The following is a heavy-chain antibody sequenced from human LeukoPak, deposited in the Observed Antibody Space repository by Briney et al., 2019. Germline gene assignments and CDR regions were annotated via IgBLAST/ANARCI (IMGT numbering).Heavy chain of an antibody. CDR1: GFTFSSYW. J-gene: IGHJ4*02. CDR3: ARDPRRIAVAGLFDY. CDR2: IKQDGSEK. V-gene: IGHV3-7*01. D-gene: IGHD6-19*01. Sequence: GGSLRLSCAASGFTFSSYWMSWVRQAPGKGLEWVANIKQDGSEKYYVDSVKGRFTISRDNAKNSLYLQMNSLRAEDTAVYYCARDPRRIAVAGLFDYWGQGTLVTVSS.